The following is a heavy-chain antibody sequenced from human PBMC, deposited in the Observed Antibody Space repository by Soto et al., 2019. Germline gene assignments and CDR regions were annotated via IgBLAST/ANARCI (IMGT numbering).Heavy chain of an antibody. CDR3: AREYKSSTTD. CDR2: VFYTGTT. CDR1: GGSISSTTHH. Sequence: SETLSLTCTVSGGSISSTTHHWVWVRQPPGKGLEWIASVFYTGTTYYTPSLKSRVIISVDTSKNQFSLRLSSVTAADTAIYYCAREYKSSTTDWRQGTLVP. V-gene: IGHV4-39*02. J-gene: IGHJ4*02. D-gene: IGHD6-13*01.